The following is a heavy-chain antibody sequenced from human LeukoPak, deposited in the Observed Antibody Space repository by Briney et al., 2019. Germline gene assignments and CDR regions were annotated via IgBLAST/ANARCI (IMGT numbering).Heavy chain of an antibody. CDR3: ARDLGLRGSK. Sequence: GGSLRHYCEDPGFIFNNSWMHWVRHTPGKGLVWVSRMYGDMSDISYADSVKGRFTISRDNAKNTVYLQMNSLRGEDTAVYYCARDLGLRGSKWGQGTLVTVSS. D-gene: IGHD4-23*01. J-gene: IGHJ4*02. CDR1: GFIFNNSW. V-gene: IGHV3-74*01. CDR2: MYGDMSDI.